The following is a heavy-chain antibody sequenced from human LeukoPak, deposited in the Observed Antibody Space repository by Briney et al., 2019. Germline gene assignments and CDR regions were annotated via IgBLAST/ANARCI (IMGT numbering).Heavy chain of an antibody. CDR2: ISYDGSNK. Sequence: PGGSLRLSCAASGFTFSSYAMHWVRQAPGKGLEWVAVISYDGSNKYYADSVKGRFTISRDNSKNTLYLQMNSLRAEDTAVYYCARDPTSSTSQRYYYYYYMDVWGKGTTVTVSS. D-gene: IGHD2-2*01. CDR1: GFTFSSYA. J-gene: IGHJ6*03. V-gene: IGHV3-30*04. CDR3: ARDPTSSTSQRYYYYYYMDV.